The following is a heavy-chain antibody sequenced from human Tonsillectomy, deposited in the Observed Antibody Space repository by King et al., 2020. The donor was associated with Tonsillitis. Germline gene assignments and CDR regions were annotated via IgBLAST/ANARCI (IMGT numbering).Heavy chain of an antibody. CDR2: VIPILGIA. CDR3: ATDYDSSGYFPNWFDP. Sequence: QLVQSGAEVKKPGSSVKVSCKASGGTFTNYAINWVRQAPGQGLEWMGRVIPILGIANYAQRFQGRVTITADRSTSTAYMELSSLRSEDTAVYYCATDYDSSGYFPNWFDPWGQGTLVTVSS. CDR1: GGTFTNYA. V-gene: IGHV1-69*04. J-gene: IGHJ5*02. D-gene: IGHD3-22*01.